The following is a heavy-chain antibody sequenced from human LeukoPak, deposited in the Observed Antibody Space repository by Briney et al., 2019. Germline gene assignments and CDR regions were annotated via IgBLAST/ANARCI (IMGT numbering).Heavy chain of an antibody. CDR3: ARDPSSYCGGDCPLFDY. J-gene: IGHJ4*02. V-gene: IGHV3-7*01. CDR2: IKQDGSEK. CDR1: GFTFSSYW. Sequence: GGSLRLSCAASGFTFSSYWMSWVRQAPGKGLEWVVNIKQDGSEKYYVDSVKGRFTISRDNAKNSLYLQMNSLRAEDTAVYYCARDPSSYCGGDCPLFDYWGQGTLVTVSS. D-gene: IGHD2-21*02.